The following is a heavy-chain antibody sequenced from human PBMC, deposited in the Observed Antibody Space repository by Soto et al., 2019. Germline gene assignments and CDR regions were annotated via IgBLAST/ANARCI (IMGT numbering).Heavy chain of an antibody. CDR2: VYYTGST. CDR1: GGSVSNSSHY. D-gene: IGHD3-3*01. CDR3: ARGGGFWSGYSYLNY. J-gene: IGHJ4*02. Sequence: PSETLSLTCTVSGGSVSNSSHYWTWIRQPPGKGLEWIGYVYYTGSTNYNPSLHSRATISVDTSKNQFSLTLSSVTAADTAVYYCARGGGFWSGYSYLNYWGQGTPVTVSS. V-gene: IGHV4-61*01.